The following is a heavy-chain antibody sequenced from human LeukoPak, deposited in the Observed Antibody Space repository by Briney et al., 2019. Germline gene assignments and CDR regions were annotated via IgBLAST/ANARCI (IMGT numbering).Heavy chain of an antibody. Sequence: PSGTLSLTCAVSGGSISSNNWWSWVRQPPGKGLEWTADIYHSGSTNYSPSLKSRVTISVDKSKNQFFLKLNSVTAADTAVYYCGRLMAGLDWGQGTLVTVSS. D-gene: IGHD6-19*01. CDR1: GGSISSNNW. CDR2: IYHSGST. J-gene: IGHJ4*02. V-gene: IGHV4-4*02. CDR3: GRLMAGLD.